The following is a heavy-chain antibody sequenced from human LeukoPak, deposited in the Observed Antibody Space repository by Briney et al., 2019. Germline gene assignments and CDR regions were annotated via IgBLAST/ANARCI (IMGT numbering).Heavy chain of an antibody. V-gene: IGHV5-51*01. D-gene: IGHD3-10*01. Sequence: GESLKISCKGSGNSFTSYWIGWVRQMPGKGLEWMGIIYPGDSDTRYSPSFQGQVTFSADKSISTAYLQWSSLKASDTAMYYCARHPPDMVRGAMKYGMDVWGQGTTVTVSS. J-gene: IGHJ6*02. CDR2: IYPGDSDT. CDR1: GNSFTSYW. CDR3: ARHPPDMVRGAMKYGMDV.